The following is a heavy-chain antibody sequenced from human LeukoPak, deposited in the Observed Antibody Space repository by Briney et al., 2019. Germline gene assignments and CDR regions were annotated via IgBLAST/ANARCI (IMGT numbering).Heavy chain of an antibody. Sequence: SETLSLTCTVSGGPISTYYWSWIRQPPGKELEWIGYNSYSGSTNYNPSLKSRVTISVDTSKNQFSLKLSSVTAADTAVCYCARVLVWCMDVWGKGTTVTVSS. CDR3: ARVLVWCMDV. CDR2: NSYSGST. D-gene: IGHD4/OR15-4a*01. J-gene: IGHJ6*03. V-gene: IGHV4-59*01. CDR1: GGPISTYY.